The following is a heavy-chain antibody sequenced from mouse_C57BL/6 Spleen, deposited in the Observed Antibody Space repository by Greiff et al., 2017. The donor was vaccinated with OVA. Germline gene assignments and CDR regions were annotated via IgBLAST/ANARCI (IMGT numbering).Heavy chain of an antibody. Sequence: EVQLQESGPGLVKPSQSLSLTCSVTGYSITSGYYWNWIRQFPGNKLEWMGYISYDGSNNYNPSLKNRISITRDTSKNQFFLKLNSVTTEDTATYYCARGNYGSSYTDYWGQGTTLTVSS. D-gene: IGHD1-1*01. CDR1: GYSITSGYY. CDR2: ISYDGSN. V-gene: IGHV3-6*01. CDR3: ARGNYGSSYTDY. J-gene: IGHJ2*01.